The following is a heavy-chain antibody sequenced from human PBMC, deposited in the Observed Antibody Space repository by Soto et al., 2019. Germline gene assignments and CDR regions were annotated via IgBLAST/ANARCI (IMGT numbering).Heavy chain of an antibody. V-gene: IGHV3-66*01. CDR2: IYSGGST. CDR1: GLNVSSNY. Sequence: GGSMRVSCAAAGLNVSSNYMSWVRKNTGKGLEWVSVIYSGGSTYYADSVKGRFTISRDNSKNTLYLQMNSLRAEDTAVYYCERETGIRSGCYFFASGGQGTLATVSP. J-gene: IGHJ4*02. CDR3: ERETGIRSGCYFFAS. D-gene: IGHD6-19*01.